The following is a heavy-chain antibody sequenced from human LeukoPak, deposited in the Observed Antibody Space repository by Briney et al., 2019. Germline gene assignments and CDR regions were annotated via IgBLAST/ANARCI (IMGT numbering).Heavy chain of an antibody. CDR3: ARSYSLYDY. Sequence: GGSLRLSCAASGFTFSSYSMSWVRQAPGKGLEWVANIKPDDSEKYYVDSVKGRFTISRDNAKYSLYLQMNSLRVEDTAVYYCARSYSLYDYWGQGTLATVSS. J-gene: IGHJ4*02. D-gene: IGHD1-26*01. CDR1: GFTFSSYS. V-gene: IGHV3-7*01. CDR2: IKPDDSEK.